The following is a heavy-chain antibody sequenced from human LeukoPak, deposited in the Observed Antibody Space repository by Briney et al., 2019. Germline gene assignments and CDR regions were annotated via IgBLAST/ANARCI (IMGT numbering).Heavy chain of an antibody. D-gene: IGHD4-17*01. V-gene: IGHV3-23*01. CDR2: ITGSGGGT. J-gene: IGHJ3*02. Sequence: GGSLRLSCATSQFKFNNYGMSWVRQAPGKGLEWVSSITGSGGGTQYADSVQGRFTISRDNSKNTLYLQMNSLRAEDTAIYYCAKDPNGDYIGTFDIWGQGTMVTVSS. CDR3: AKDPNGDYIGTFDI. CDR1: QFKFNNYG.